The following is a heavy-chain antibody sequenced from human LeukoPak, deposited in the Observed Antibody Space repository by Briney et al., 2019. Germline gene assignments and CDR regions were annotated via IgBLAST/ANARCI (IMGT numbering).Heavy chain of an antibody. D-gene: IGHD2-21*01. CDR1: GFTFIRYD. V-gene: IGHV3-48*01. J-gene: IGHJ6*01. CDR2: ISGSCGTL. CDR3: AREVAPLYFHYGMDV. Sequence: GGPLRLSCAASGFTFIRYDMNWVRQAPGKGLEWVTYISGSCGTLFYADSVKGRFPISRDDSKTTVYLLMNRLRAEDTAVYYCAREVAPLYFHYGMDVWGEGTTVTVSS.